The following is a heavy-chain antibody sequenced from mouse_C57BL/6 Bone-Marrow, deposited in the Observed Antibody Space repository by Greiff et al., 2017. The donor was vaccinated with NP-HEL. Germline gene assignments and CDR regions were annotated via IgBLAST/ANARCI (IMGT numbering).Heavy chain of an antibody. CDR1: GYTFTSYG. CDR2: IYPRSGNT. V-gene: IGHV1-81*01. CDR3: ARSLLLGYFDY. J-gene: IGHJ2*01. Sequence: VQVVESGAELARPGASVKLSCKASGYTFTSYGISWVKQRTGQGLEWIGEIYPRSGNTYYNEKFKGKATLTADKSSSTAYMELRSLTSEDSAVYFCARSLLLGYFDYWGQGTTLTVSS. D-gene: IGHD1-1*01.